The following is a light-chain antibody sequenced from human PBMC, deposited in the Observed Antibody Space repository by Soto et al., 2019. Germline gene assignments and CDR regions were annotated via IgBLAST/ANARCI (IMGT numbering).Light chain of an antibody. V-gene: IGKV3-20*01. J-gene: IGKJ1*01. CDR2: GAS. CDR1: QSVSSSY. Sequence: EIVLTQSPGTLSLSPGERATLSCRASQSVSSSYLAWYQQKPGQAPRLLIYGASSRATGIPDRFSGSGFGTDFTLTISRLEPEDFAVYYCQQYVSSPRTFGQGTEVEIK. CDR3: QQYVSSPRT.